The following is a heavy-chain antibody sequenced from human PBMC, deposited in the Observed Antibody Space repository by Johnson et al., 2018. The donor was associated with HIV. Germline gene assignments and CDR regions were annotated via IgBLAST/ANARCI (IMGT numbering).Heavy chain of an antibody. V-gene: IGHV3-66*01. CDR2: IYSGGST. Sequence: VQLVESGGGLVQPGGSLILSCAASGFTVSSNYMNWVRQAPGPGLERVSVIYSGGSTYYADSVKGRFTTSRDNSKNSLYLQMNSLRAEDTALYYCARDGEYCSGGSCSDAFDIWGQGTMVTVSS. CDR1: GFTVSSNY. J-gene: IGHJ3*02. CDR3: ARDGEYCSGGSCSDAFDI. D-gene: IGHD2-15*01.